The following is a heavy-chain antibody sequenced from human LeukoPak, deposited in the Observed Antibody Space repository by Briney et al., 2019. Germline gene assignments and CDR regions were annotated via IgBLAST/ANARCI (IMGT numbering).Heavy chain of an antibody. CDR1: GFTFSSYW. CDR3: ARDQGYNWNDI. CDR2: INTDGSST. V-gene: IGHV3-74*01. J-gene: IGHJ5*02. Sequence: PGGSLRLSCAASGFTFSSYWMHWVRQAPGKGLVWVSRINTDGSSTSYADSVKGRFTISRDNAKNTLYLQMNSLRADDTAVYYCARDQGYNWNDIWGQGTLVTVSS. D-gene: IGHD6-13*01.